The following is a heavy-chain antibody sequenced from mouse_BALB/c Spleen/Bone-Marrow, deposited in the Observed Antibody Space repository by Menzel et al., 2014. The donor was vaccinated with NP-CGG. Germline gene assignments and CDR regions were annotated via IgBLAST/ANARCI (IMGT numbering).Heavy chain of an antibody. J-gene: IGHJ2*01. CDR3: ARGYGSSPFDY. CDR2: IDPANGNT. D-gene: IGHD1-1*01. Sequence: VQLQQSGAELVKPGASVKLSCTASGFNIKDTYMHWVKQRPEQGLEWIGRIDPANGNTKYDPKFQGKATITADTSSNTAYLQLSSLTSEDTAFYYCARGYGSSPFDYWGQGTTLTVSS. V-gene: IGHV14-3*02. CDR1: GFNIKDTY.